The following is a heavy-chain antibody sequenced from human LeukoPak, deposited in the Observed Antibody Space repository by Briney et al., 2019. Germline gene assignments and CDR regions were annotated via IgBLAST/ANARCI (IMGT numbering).Heavy chain of an antibody. Sequence: SETLSLTCAVSGGSISSGAYSWSWIRQPPRKGLEWIGYVYYSGGTYYNPPLKSRVTMSVDTSKNQFSLKLSSVTAADTAVYYCARALGYGSGSYRVDYYYYYMDVWGKGTTVTVSS. J-gene: IGHJ6*03. CDR3: ARALGYGSGSYRVDYYYYYMDV. D-gene: IGHD3-10*01. CDR1: GGSISSGAYS. V-gene: IGHV4-30-4*07. CDR2: VYYSGGT.